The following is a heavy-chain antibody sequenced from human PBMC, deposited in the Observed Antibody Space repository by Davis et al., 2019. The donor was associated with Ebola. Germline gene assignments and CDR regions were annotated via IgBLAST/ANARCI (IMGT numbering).Heavy chain of an antibody. CDR3: ARDLVVLRFLEDQMNYYYYGMDV. J-gene: IGHJ6*02. D-gene: IGHD3-3*01. CDR1: GFTFSSYS. CDR2: ISSSSSYI. Sequence: GESLKISCAASGFTFSSYSMNWVRQAPGKGLEWVSSISSSSSYIYYADSVKGRFTTSRDNAKNTLYLQMNSLRAEDTAVYYCARDLVVLRFLEDQMNYYYYGMDVWGQGTTVTVSS. V-gene: IGHV3-21*01.